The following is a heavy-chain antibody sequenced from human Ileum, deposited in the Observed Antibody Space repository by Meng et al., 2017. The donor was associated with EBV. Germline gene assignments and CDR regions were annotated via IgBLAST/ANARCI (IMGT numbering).Heavy chain of an antibody. CDR1: GFSPSPAGAG. Sequence: QVPRKESGPTPVNPTQPLPLTGTFSGFSPSPAGAGVRWIRQPPGKALEWPALIYWDGNKEFSQSLKTRLTITKDTSKNQVVLTMTNVDPVDTATYYCAHRPQNITRVGDYFDYWGQGTLVTVSS. CDR2: IYWDGNK. D-gene: IGHD2/OR15-2a*01. J-gene: IGHJ4*02. CDR3: AHRPQNITRVGDYFDY. V-gene: IGHV2-5*02.